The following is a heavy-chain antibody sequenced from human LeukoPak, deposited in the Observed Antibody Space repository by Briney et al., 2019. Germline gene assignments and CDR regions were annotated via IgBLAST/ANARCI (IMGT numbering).Heavy chain of an antibody. D-gene: IGHD1-26*01. Sequence: PGGSLRLSCAASGFIFSDYSMNWVRQAPGKGLEWISYISRSSSTIFYAESVKGRFTISRDNAKNSLYLQMNSLRAEDTAVYYCARGSSTSGRPLDYWGQGTLVTVSS. V-gene: IGHV3-48*01. J-gene: IGHJ4*02. CDR3: ARGSSTSGRPLDY. CDR1: GFIFSDYS. CDR2: ISRSSSTI.